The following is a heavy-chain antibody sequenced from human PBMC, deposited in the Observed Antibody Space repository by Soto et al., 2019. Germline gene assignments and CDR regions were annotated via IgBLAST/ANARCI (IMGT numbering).Heavy chain of an antibody. J-gene: IGHJ6*02. Sequence: ASVKVSCKASGYPFTGYYIHWVRQAPGQGLEWMGWINPNSGGTNYAQKFQDWVTMTRDTSISTAYMELSRLRSDDTAVYYCARDERNYYDSSGYITMYYYYGMDVWGQGTTVTVSS. CDR2: INPNSGGT. V-gene: IGHV1-2*04. D-gene: IGHD3-22*01. CDR3: ARDERNYYDSSGYITMYYYYGMDV. CDR1: GYPFTGYY.